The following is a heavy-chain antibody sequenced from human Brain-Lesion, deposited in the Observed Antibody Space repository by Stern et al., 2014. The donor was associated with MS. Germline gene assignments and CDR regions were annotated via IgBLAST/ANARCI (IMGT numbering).Heavy chain of an antibody. D-gene: IGHD2-2*01. J-gene: IGHJ6*02. CDR1: GGSISSGGYY. CDR3: ARGRVVPGFQYYATDV. V-gene: IGHV4-61*02. CDR2: IFNSGGT. Sequence: QVQLQESGPGLVKPSQTLSLSCTVSGGSISSGGYYWSWIRQPAGKGLEWIGRIFNSGGTSYNPPLKSRVTISIDTSKNQFSLRLNSMTAADTAVYYCARGRVVPGFQYYATDVWGQGTTVIVSS.